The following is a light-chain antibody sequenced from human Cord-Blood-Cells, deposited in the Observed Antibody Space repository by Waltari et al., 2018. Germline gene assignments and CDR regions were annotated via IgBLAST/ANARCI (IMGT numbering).Light chain of an antibody. CDR3: QQSYSTPWT. CDR2: AAS. CDR1: QSISSY. V-gene: IGKV1-39*01. Sequence: QMTQSTSSLSACVGDRVTITCQASQSISSYLNWYQQKPGKAPKLLIYAASSLQSGVPSRFSGSGSGTDFTLTISSLQPEDFATYYCQQSYSTPWTFGQGTKVEIK. J-gene: IGKJ1*01.